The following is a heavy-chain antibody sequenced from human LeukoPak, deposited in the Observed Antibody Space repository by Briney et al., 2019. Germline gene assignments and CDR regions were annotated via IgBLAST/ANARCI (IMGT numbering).Heavy chain of an antibody. CDR1: GFTLSSYW. J-gene: IGHJ4*02. V-gene: IGHV3-7*01. CDR3: GRVGYGGYSVPIDY. Sequence: GGSLRLSCAASGFTLSSYWMNWVRHPPGKGLEWVAGIKQDGSETLYVDSVRGRFTISRDNAQNSLYLQMNSLRAEDTAVYYCGRVGYGGYSVPIDYWGQGTLVTVSS. D-gene: IGHD4-23*01. CDR2: IKQDGSET.